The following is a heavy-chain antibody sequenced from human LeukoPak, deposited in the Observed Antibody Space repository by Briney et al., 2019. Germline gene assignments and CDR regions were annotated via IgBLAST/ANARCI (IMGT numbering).Heavy chain of an antibody. CDR2: ISSSGSTI. J-gene: IGHJ6*03. CDR1: GFTFSSYE. CDR3: ARGDVDTAMVLVYYYYYYYMDV. D-gene: IGHD5-18*01. V-gene: IGHV3-48*03. Sequence: GGSLRLSCAASGFTFSSYEMNWVRQAPGKGLEWVSYISSSGSTIYYADSVKGRFTISRHNAKNSLYLQMNSLRAEDTAVYYCARGDVDTAMVLVYYYYYYYMDVWGKGTTVTISS.